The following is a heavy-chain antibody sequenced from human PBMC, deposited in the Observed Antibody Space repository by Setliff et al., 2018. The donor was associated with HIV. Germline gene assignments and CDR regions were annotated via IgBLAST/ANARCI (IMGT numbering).Heavy chain of an antibody. D-gene: IGHD3-16*01. Sequence: ASVKVSCKASGYTFTGYYMHWARQAPGQGLEWMGWINPNSGGTNYAQNFQGRVTMTRDTSISTAYMELSRLRSDDTAVYYCARGGRWEVFFYYYMDVWGKGTTVTVSS. V-gene: IGHV1-2*02. CDR1: GYTFTGYY. J-gene: IGHJ6*03. CDR2: INPNSGGT. CDR3: ARGGRWEVFFYYYMDV.